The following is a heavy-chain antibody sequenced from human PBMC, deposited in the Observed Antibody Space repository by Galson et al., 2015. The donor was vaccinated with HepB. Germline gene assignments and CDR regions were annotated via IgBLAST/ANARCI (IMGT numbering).Heavy chain of an antibody. CDR3: ARGRSQGYCSSTSCYQSSYYYYGMDV. V-gene: IGHV1-8*01. CDR2: MNPNSGNT. J-gene: IGHJ6*02. Sequence: SVKVSYKASGYTFTSYDINWVRQATGQGLEWMGWMNPNSGNTGYAQKFQGRVTMTRNTSISTAYMELSSLRSEDTAVYYCARGRSQGYCSSTSCYQSSYYYYGMDVWGQGTTVTVSS. D-gene: IGHD2-2*01. CDR1: GYTFTSYD.